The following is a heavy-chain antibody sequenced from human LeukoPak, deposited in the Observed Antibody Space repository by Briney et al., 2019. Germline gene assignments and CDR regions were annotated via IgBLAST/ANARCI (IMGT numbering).Heavy chain of an antibody. CDR3: ARERYYYDSREWGGLDY. V-gene: IGHV4-4*07. J-gene: IGHJ4*02. CDR1: GGSMSSRY. CDR2: IYTSGST. Sequence: PSETLSLTCTVSGGSMSSRYWSWIRQPAGKGLEWIGRIYTSGSTNYNPSLKSRVTMSVDTSKNQFSLKLSSVTAADTAVYYCARERYYYDSREWGGLDYWGQGTLVTVSS. D-gene: IGHD3-22*01.